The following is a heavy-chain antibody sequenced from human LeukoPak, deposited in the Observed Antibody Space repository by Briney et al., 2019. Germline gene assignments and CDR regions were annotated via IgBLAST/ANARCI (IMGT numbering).Heavy chain of an antibody. CDR2: IYYSGST. CDR3: ASQSYDIWSGSIPSPFDY. Sequence: PSETLSLTCTVSGGSISSSSYYWGWIRQPPGKGLEWIGSIYYSGSTYYNPSLKSRVTISVDTSKNQFSLKLSSVTAADTAVYYCASQSYDIWSGSIPSPFDYWGQGTLVTVSS. D-gene: IGHD3-3*01. J-gene: IGHJ4*02. CDR1: GGSISSSSYY. V-gene: IGHV4-39*01.